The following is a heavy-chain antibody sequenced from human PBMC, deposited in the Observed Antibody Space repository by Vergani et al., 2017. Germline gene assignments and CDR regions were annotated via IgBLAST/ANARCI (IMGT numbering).Heavy chain of an antibody. CDR3: ARDSEYYYDSSGYYPQVHYYYYGMDV. CDR2: ISSSGSTI. Sequence: EVQLVESGGGLVQPGGSLRLSCAASGFTFSSYEMNWVRQAPGKGLEWVSYISSSGSTIYYADSVKGRFTISRDNAKNSLYLQMNSLRAEDTAVYYCARDSEYYYDSSGYYPQVHYYYYGMDVWGQGP. V-gene: IGHV3-48*03. CDR1: GFTFSSYE. J-gene: IGHJ6*02. D-gene: IGHD3-22*01.